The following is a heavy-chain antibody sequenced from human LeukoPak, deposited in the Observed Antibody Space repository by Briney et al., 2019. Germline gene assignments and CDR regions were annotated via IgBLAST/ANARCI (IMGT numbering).Heavy chain of an antibody. CDR1: GGSFSGYY. Sequence: SETLPLTCAVYGGSFSGYYWSWIRQPPGKGLEWIGEINHSGSTIYNPSLKSRVTISVDTSKNQFSLKLSSVTAADTAVYYCARGTTVPYFDYWGQGTLVTVSS. CDR2: INHSGST. D-gene: IGHD4-17*01. J-gene: IGHJ4*02. CDR3: ARGTTVPYFDY. V-gene: IGHV4-34*01.